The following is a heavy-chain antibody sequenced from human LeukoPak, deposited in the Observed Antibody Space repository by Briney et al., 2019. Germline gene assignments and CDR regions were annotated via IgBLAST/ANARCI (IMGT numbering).Heavy chain of an antibody. J-gene: IGHJ3*02. CDR3: ARDYSSSSGKHAFDI. D-gene: IGHD6-13*01. CDR2: ISYDGSNK. CDR1: GFTFSSYA. V-gene: IGHV3-30-3*01. Sequence: PGRSLRLSCAASGFTFSSYAMHWVRQAPGKGLEWVAVISYDGSNKYYADSVKGRLTISRDNSKNTLYLQMNSLRAEDTAVYYCARDYSSSSGKHAFDIWGQGTMVTVSS.